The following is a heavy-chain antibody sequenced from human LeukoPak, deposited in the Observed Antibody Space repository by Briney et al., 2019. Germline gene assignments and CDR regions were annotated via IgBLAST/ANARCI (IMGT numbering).Heavy chain of an antibody. J-gene: IGHJ4*02. CDR1: VFSFSDYG. Sequence: GGALRLSCDTSVFSFSDYGMYWVRQAPGKGVEWVSSIGSGGHTFYADSVKGRFTISRDNAKNSMYLQMNSLRAEDTAVYYCARGGYPRYWGQGSLVTVSS. D-gene: IGHD3-22*01. V-gene: IGHV3-69-1*01. CDR2: IGSGGHT. CDR3: ARGGYPRY.